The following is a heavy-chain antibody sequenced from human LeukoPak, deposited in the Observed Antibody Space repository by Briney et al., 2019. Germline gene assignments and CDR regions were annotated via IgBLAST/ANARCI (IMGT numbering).Heavy chain of an antibody. J-gene: IGHJ6*03. CDR2: IISSSSHI. Sequence: GGSLRLSCAASGFTFSSYSMTWVRQAPGKGLEWVSSIISSSSHIYYADSVKGRFTISRDNAKNSLYLQMNSLRAEDTAVYYCATTRAPSNGRVLYYMDVWGKGTTVTVSS. CDR1: GFTFSSYS. V-gene: IGHV3-21*01. CDR3: ATTRAPSNGRVLYYMDV. D-gene: IGHD1-1*01.